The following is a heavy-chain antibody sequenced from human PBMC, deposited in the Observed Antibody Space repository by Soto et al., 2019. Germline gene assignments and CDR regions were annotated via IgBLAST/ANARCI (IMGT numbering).Heavy chain of an antibody. Sequence: QVQLVESGGGVVQPGRSLRLSCAASGFTFSSYGMHWVRQAPGKGLEWVAVISYDGSNKYYADSVKGRFTISRDNSKNTLYLQMNSLRAEDTAVYYCAPWFGAFDYWGTRTLVTVSS. CDR3: APWFGAFDY. CDR2: ISYDGSNK. J-gene: IGHJ4*02. V-gene: IGHV3-30*03. CDR1: GFTFSSYG. D-gene: IGHD3-10*01.